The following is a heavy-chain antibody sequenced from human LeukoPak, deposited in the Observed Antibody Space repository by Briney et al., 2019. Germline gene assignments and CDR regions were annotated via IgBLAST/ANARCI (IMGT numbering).Heavy chain of an antibody. CDR3: ARNGRRGSSWYLPDY. J-gene: IGHJ4*02. CDR1: GGSISSSNW. CDR2: IYHSGST. Sequence: PSGTLSLTCAVSGGSISSSNWWSWVRQPPGKGLEWIGEIYHSGSTNYNPSLKSRVTISVDKSKNQFSLKLSSVTAADTAVYYCARNGRRGSSWYLPDYWGQGTLVTVSS. D-gene: IGHD6-13*01. V-gene: IGHV4-4*02.